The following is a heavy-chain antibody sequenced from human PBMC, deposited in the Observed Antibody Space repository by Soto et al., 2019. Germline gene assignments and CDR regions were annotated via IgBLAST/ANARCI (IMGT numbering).Heavy chain of an antibody. CDR1: GYTFTSYG. J-gene: IGHJ5*02. Sequence: AAVKVSYKASGYTFTSYGIHWVRQAPGQRLEWMGWINAANGDTKYSPKFQGRVTITRDTSASTAYMELSSLRSEDTAVYYCVRRHVSATGIDWFDPWGQGTLVTVSS. CDR3: VRRHVSATGIDWFDP. V-gene: IGHV1-3*01. CDR2: INAANGDT. D-gene: IGHD6-13*01.